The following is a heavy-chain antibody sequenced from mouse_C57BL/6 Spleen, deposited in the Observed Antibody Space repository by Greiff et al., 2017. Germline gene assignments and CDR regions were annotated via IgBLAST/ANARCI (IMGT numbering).Heavy chain of an antibody. V-gene: IGHV3-6*01. CDR2: ISYDGSN. J-gene: IGHJ4*01. Sequence: EVQLQESGPGLVKPSQSLSLTCSVTGYSITSGYYWNWIRQFPGNKLEWMGYISYDGSNNYNPSLKNRISITRYTSKNQFFLKLNSVTTEDTATYDCARRLPPYAMDYWGQGTSVTVSS. CDR1: GYSITSGYY. D-gene: IGHD2-2*01. CDR3: ARRLPPYAMDY.